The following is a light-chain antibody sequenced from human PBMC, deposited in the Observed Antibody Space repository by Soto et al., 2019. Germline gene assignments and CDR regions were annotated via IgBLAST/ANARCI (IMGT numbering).Light chain of an antibody. V-gene: IGKV1-5*03. Sequence: DLQMTQSPSTLSASVGDRVTITCRASQSISNWLAWYQQKPGKVPKLLIYKASSLESGVPSRFSGSGSGTEFTLTITSLQPDDFATYYCQQYNSLFGQGTK. CDR3: QQYNSL. J-gene: IGKJ1*01. CDR2: KAS. CDR1: QSISNW.